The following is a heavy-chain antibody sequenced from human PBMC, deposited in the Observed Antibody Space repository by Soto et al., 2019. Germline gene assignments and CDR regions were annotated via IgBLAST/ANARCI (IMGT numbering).Heavy chain of an antibody. V-gene: IGHV1-24*01. CDR3: AKVIAEFYGMDV. CDR1: GYTLTELS. J-gene: IGHJ6*02. D-gene: IGHD6-13*01. Sequence: ASVKVSCKVSGYTLTELSMHWVRQAPGKGLEWMGGFDPEDGETIYAQKFQGRVTMTEDTSTDTAYMELSSLRYEDTAVYYCAKVIAEFYGMDVWGQGTTVTVSS. CDR2: FDPEDGET.